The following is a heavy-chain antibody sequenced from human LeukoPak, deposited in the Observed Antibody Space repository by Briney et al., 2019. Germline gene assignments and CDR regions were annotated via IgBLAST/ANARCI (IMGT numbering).Heavy chain of an antibody. CDR3: ARLVPLRGYFDY. CDR2: INHSGST. D-gene: IGHD3-3*01. Sequence: SETLSLTCTVSGGSISSSYWSWIRQPPGKGLEWIGEINHSGSTNYNPSLKSRVTISVDTSKNQFSLKLSSVTAADTAVYYCARLVPLRGYFDYWGQGTLVTVSS. CDR1: GGSISSSY. V-gene: IGHV4-34*01. J-gene: IGHJ4*02.